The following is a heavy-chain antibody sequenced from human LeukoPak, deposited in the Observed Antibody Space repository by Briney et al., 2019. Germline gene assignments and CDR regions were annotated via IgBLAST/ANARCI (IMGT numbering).Heavy chain of an antibody. D-gene: IGHD4-17*01. Sequence: PGGSLRLSCAASGLTFSDYYMSWIRQAPGKGLEWVSYISSSGTTIYYADSVKGRFTISRDNAKSSLYLQMNSLRAEDTAVYYCARGPHWVNGDFLYYFDYWGQGTLVTVSS. CDR3: ARGPHWVNGDFLYYFDY. V-gene: IGHV3-11*01. CDR1: GLTFSDYY. J-gene: IGHJ4*02. CDR2: ISSSGTTI.